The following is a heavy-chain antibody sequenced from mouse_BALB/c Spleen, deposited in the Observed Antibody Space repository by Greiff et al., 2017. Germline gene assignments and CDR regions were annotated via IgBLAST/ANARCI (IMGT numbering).Heavy chain of an antibody. Sequence: EVQVVESGGGLVKPGGSLKLSCAASGFTFSSYAMSWVRQTPEKRLEWVASISSGGSTYYPDSVKGRFTISRDNARNILYLQMSSLRSEDTAMYYCARRRGYDYYFDYWGQGTTLTVSS. V-gene: IGHV5-6-5*01. CDR1: GFTFSSYA. D-gene: IGHD2-4*01. CDR3: ARRRGYDYYFDY. J-gene: IGHJ2*01. CDR2: ISSGGST.